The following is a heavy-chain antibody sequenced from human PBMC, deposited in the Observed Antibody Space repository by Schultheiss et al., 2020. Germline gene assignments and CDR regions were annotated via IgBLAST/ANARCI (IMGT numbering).Heavy chain of an antibody. Sequence: GGSLRLSCAASGFTFSSYGMHWVRQAPGKGLEWVAVISYDGSNKYYADSVKGRFTISRDNSKNTLYLQMNSLRAEDTAVYYCAKTVLRFLEWLPGPYYYYGMDVWGQGTTVTVYS. CDR2: ISYDGSNK. CDR3: AKTVLRFLEWLPGPYYYYGMDV. J-gene: IGHJ6*02. CDR1: GFTFSSYG. D-gene: IGHD3-3*01. V-gene: IGHV3-30*18.